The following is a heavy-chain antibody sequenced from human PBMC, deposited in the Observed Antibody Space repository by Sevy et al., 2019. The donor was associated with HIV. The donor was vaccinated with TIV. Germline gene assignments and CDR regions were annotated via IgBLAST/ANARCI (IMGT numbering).Heavy chain of an antibody. CDR3: ARAGTGSYRAYFDY. Sequence: GGSLRLSCAASEFTVSSSYMSWVRQAPGKGLEWVSILYSGGSTYYAASVKGRFAVSRDNSKNTLYLQRNSLRAEDTAVYYCARAGTGSYRAYFDYWGQGTLVTVSS. J-gene: IGHJ4*02. CDR1: EFTVSSSY. D-gene: IGHD1-26*01. CDR2: LYSGGST. V-gene: IGHV3-53*01.